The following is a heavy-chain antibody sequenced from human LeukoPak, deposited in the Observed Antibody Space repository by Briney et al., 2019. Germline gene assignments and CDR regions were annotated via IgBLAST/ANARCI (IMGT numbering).Heavy chain of an antibody. J-gene: IGHJ6*03. CDR3: ARTRGETGQSMYFYYYLDV. D-gene: IGHD3-16*01. Sequence: SSETLSLTCAVYGGSFSGYYWSWIRQPPGKGLEWIGEINHSGSTNYNPSLKSRVTISVDTSKNQFSLKLSSVTAADTAVYYCARTRGETGQSMYFYYYLDVWGKGTTVTVSS. CDR1: GGSFSGYY. CDR2: INHSGST. V-gene: IGHV4-34*01.